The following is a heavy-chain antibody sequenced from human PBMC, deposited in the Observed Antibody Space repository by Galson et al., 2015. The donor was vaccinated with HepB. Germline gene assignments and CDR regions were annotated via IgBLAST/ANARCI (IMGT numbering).Heavy chain of an antibody. Sequence: LSLTCTVSGGSISSYYWSWIRQPPGKGLAWIGYIYYSGSTNYNPSLKSRVTISVDTSKNQFSLKLSSVTAADTAVYYCARQVANYGGNYYFDYWGQGTLGTVSS. J-gene: IGHJ4*02. V-gene: IGHV4-59*08. CDR2: IYYSGST. CDR1: GGSISSYY. CDR3: ARQVANYGGNYYFDY. D-gene: IGHD4-23*01.